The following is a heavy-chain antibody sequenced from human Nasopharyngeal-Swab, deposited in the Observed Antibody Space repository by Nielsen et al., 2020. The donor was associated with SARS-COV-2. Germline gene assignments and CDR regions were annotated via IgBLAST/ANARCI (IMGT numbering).Heavy chain of an antibody. CDR3: ARWLKSGFSSSWFFYYGMDV. J-gene: IGHJ6*02. V-gene: IGHV1-8*01. Sequence: ASVKVSCKASGYTFTNYDINWVRQATGQGLEWMGWMNPNSGNTGYAQIFQGRVSMTRNTSISTAYMELSSLRSKDTAVYYCARWLKSGFSSSWFFYYGMDVWGQGTTVTVSS. CDR2: MNPNSGNT. D-gene: IGHD6-13*01. CDR1: GYTFTNYD.